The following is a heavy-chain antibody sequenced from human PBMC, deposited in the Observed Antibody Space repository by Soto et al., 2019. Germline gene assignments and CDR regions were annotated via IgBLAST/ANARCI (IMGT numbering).Heavy chain of an antibody. CDR1: GYSFTSYW. V-gene: IGHV5-10-1*01. CDR2: IDPSDSCT. CDR3: ARLQMAYCSSTSCYAHYYYGMDV. D-gene: IGHD2-2*01. J-gene: IGHJ6*02. Sequence: PGEALKISCKGSGYSFTSYWISWVRQMPGKGLEWMGRIDPSDSCTNYSPSFQGHVTISAGKSISTAYLQWSSLKASDTAMYYCARLQMAYCSSTSCYAHYYYGMDVWGQGTTVTVSS.